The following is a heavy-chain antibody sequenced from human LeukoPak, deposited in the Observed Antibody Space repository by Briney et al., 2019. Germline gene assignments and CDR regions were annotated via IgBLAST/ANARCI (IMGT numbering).Heavy chain of an antibody. CDR3: ARDVNWIHKGFFEY. CDR1: GFTFNTYA. V-gene: IGHV3-23*01. CDR2: ISDTGSTT. Sequence: GGSLRLSCAASGFTFNTYAMSWVRQVPGKGLEWLSSISDTGSTTYYADSVKGRVTISRDNSKNTLYLQMNNLRGEDTALYYCARDVNWIHKGFFEYWGQGTLVAVSS. J-gene: IGHJ4*02. D-gene: IGHD1-1*01.